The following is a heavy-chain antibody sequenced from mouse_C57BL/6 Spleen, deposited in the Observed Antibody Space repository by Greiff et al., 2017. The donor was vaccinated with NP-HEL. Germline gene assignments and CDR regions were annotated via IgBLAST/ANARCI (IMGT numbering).Heavy chain of an antibody. CDR2: IYPGSGST. Sequence: VQLQQSGAELVKPGASVKMSCKASGYTFTSYWITWVKQRPGQGLEWIGDIYPGSGSTNYNEKFKSKATLTVDTSSSTAYMQLSSVTSDESAVYYCARSDYGSSYEDYYAMDYWGQGTSVTVSS. J-gene: IGHJ4*01. D-gene: IGHD1-1*01. CDR3: ARSDYGSSYEDYYAMDY. V-gene: IGHV1-55*01. CDR1: GYTFTSYW.